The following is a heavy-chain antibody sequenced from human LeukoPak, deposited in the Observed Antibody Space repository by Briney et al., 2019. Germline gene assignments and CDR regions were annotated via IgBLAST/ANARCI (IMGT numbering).Heavy chain of an antibody. Sequence: PGGSLRLSCAASGFTFSVHWMSWVRQAPGKGLEWVANIKPDGSEKNYVDSVKGRFTISIDNAKNSLYLQMNSLRAEDTAVYYCAKEGDYYYDSSGYYWGQGTLVTVSS. D-gene: IGHD3-22*01. CDR2: IKPDGSEK. J-gene: IGHJ4*02. CDR3: AKEGDYYYDSSGYY. CDR1: GFTFSVHW. V-gene: IGHV3-7*01.